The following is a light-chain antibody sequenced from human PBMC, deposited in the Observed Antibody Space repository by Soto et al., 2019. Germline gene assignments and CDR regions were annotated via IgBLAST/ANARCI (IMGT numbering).Light chain of an antibody. V-gene: IGKV1-27*01. CDR1: QGISNY. CDR2: VAS. CDR3: QKYNSAPWT. Sequence: DIQMTQSPSSLSASVGDRVTITCRASQGISNYLSWYQQQPGKVPKLLIYVASTLQSGVPSRFSGSGSGTDFTLTISSLQPEDVATYYCQKYNSAPWTFGQGTKVEIK. J-gene: IGKJ1*01.